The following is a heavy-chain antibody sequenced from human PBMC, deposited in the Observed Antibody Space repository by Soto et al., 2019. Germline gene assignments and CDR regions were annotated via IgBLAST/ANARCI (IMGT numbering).Heavy chain of an antibody. V-gene: IGHV4-31*03. CDR1: GGSISSGGYY. CDR3: ARRALYGGNLGTFDY. J-gene: IGHJ4*02. CDR2: IYYSGST. Sequence: SETLSLTCTVSGGSISSGGYYWSWIRQHPGKGLEWIGYIYYSGSTYYNPSLKSRVTISVDTSKNQFSLKLSSVTAADTAVYYCARRALYGGNLGTFDYWGQGTLVTVSS. D-gene: IGHD2-21*02.